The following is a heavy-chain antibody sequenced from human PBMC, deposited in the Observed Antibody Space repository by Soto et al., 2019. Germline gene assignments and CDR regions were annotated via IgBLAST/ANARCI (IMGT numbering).Heavy chain of an antibody. CDR3: ARGPAYIDGWRAFDL. V-gene: IGHV4-61*08. Sequence: SETLSLTCTVSDDSFRGAEYYWSWIRQPLGKGPEWIGYTYYNGDTKYNPALRSRVTMSEDTSKNQFSLRLSSVTAADTAVYFCARGPAYIDGWRAFDLWGRGILVTVSS. CDR1: DDSFRGAEYY. J-gene: IGHJ4*02. D-gene: IGHD6-19*01. CDR2: TYYNGDT.